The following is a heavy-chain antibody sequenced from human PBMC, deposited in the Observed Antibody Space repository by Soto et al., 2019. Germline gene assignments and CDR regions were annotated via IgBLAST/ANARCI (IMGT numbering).Heavy chain of an antibody. CDR1: GGSISSYY. CDR2: IYTSGST. Sequence: PSETLSLTCTVSGGSISSYYWSWIRQPAGKGLEWIGRIYTSGSTNYNPSLKSRVTMSVDTSKNQFSLKLSSVTAADTAVYYCARDSIVVVVASRLGYYGMDVRGQGTTVTVSS. J-gene: IGHJ6*02. V-gene: IGHV4-4*07. CDR3: ARDSIVVVVASRLGYYGMDV. D-gene: IGHD2-15*01.